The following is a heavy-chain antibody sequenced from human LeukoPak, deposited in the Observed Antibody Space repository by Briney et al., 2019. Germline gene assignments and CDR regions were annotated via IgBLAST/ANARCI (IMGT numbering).Heavy chain of an antibody. CDR3: ARDLVVATGPDY. CDR2: INNDGSST. V-gene: IGHV3-74*01. J-gene: IGHJ4*02. Sequence: GGSLRLSCAASGFTLSSYWMHWVRQAPGKGLVWVSRINNDGSSTNYADSVKGRFTISRDNAKNTLYLQMNSLRAEDTAVYYCARDLVVATGPDYWGQGTLVTVSS. CDR1: GFTLSSYW. D-gene: IGHD5-12*01.